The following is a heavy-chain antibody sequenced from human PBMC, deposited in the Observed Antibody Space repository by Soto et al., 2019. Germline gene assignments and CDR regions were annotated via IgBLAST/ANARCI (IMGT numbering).Heavy chain of an antibody. J-gene: IGHJ6*03. CDR1: GYTFTSYA. Sequence: ASVKVSCKAYGYTFTSYAMHWVRQAPGQRLEWMGWINAGNGNTKYSQKFQGRVTITRDTSASTAYMELSSLRSEDTAVYYCARDRETRLESLYYYYYMDVWGKGTTVTVSS. V-gene: IGHV1-3*01. CDR2: INAGNGNT. D-gene: IGHD1-1*01. CDR3: ARDRETRLESLYYYYYMDV.